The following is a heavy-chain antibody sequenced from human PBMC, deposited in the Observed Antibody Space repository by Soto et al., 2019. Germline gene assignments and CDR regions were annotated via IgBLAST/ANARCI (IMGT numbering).Heavy chain of an antibody. Sequence: GGSLRLSCAASGFTFTNYAMSWVRQAPGKGLEWVSSISGGGGSTYYTDSVKGRFTFSRDNSKNTLYLRMNSLRAEDTAVYYCAKGLEFSSSTETFDYWGQGTLVTVSS. V-gene: IGHV3-23*01. CDR2: ISGGGGST. J-gene: IGHJ4*02. D-gene: IGHD6-6*01. CDR3: AKGLEFSSSTETFDY. CDR1: GFTFTNYA.